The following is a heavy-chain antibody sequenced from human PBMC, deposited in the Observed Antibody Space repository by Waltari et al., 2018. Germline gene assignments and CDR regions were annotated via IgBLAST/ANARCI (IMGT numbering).Heavy chain of an antibody. V-gene: IGHV1-46*01. D-gene: IGHD2-15*01. CDR1: GYTFTSYY. CDR2: INPSGGST. CDR3: ARVGYCSGGSCYPFDY. J-gene: IGHJ4*02. Sequence: QVQLVQSGAEVKKPGASAKVSCKASGYTFTSYYMHWVRQAPGQGLEWMGIINPSGGSTSYAQKFQGRVTMTRDTSTSTVYMELSSLRSEDTAVYYCARVGYCSGGSCYPFDYWGQGTLVTVSS.